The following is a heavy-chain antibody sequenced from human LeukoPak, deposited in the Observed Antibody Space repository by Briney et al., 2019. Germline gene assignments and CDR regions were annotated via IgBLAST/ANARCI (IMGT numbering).Heavy chain of an antibody. CDR1: GLTFSKYS. CDR2: ISSSSYV. Sequence: PGGSLRLSCAASGLTFSKYSMHWVRQAPGKGLEWVSSISSSSYVYYADSVKGRLTISRNNANNSLYLQINSLRAEDMSVYYCSRYLATGSVVLDYWGQGTLVTVSS. CDR3: SRYLATGSVVLDY. D-gene: IGHD3-10*01. J-gene: IGHJ4*02. V-gene: IGHV3-21*01.